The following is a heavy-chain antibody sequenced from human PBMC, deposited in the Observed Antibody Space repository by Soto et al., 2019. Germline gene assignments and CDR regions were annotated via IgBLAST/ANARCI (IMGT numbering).Heavy chain of an antibody. CDR1: GYSFTSYW. CDR2: IYPGDSDT. Sequence: PGESLKISCKGSGYSFTSYWIGWVRQMPGKGLEWMGIIYPGDSDTRYSPSFQGQVTISADKSISTAYLQWSSLKASDTAMYYCARQHDSSGYYYVWFDPWGQGTLVTVSS. V-gene: IGHV5-51*01. CDR3: ARQHDSSGYYYVWFDP. D-gene: IGHD3-22*01. J-gene: IGHJ5*02.